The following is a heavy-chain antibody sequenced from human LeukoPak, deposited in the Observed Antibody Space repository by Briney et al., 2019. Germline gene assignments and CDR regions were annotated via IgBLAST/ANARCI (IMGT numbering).Heavy chain of an antibody. CDR3: ARFGVDYDMDV. D-gene: IGHD3-16*01. J-gene: IGHJ6*02. CDR1: GGSISGHY. V-gene: IGHV4-59*11. Sequence: PSETLSLTCTVSGGSISGHYWTWIRQPPGKGLEWIGQIHYSGKADYNPSLKTRIDISVDMSKNQMYLKVNSVTAADTAVYYCARFGVDYDMDVWGQGTAVTVS. CDR2: IHYSGKA.